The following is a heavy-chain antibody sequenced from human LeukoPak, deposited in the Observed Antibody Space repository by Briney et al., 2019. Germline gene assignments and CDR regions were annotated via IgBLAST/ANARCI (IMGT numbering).Heavy chain of an antibody. V-gene: IGHV4-39*01. D-gene: IGHD6-19*01. J-gene: IGHJ4*02. CDR1: GGSISSSSYY. Sequence: SETLSLTCTVSGGSISSSSYYWGWIRQPPGKGLEWIGSIYYSRSTYYNPSLKSRVTISVDTSKNQFSLKLSSVTAADTAVYYSASFSSGWPYYFDYWGQGTLVTVSS. CDR3: ASFSSGWPYYFDY. CDR2: IYYSRST.